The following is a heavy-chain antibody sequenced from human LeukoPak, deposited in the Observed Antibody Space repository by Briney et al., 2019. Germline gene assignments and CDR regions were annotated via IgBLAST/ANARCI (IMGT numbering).Heavy chain of an antibody. Sequence: GGSLRLSCAASGFTFSIHSMSWIRHAPGKGLECVSAISGSGGSTYYADSVKGRFTISRDNSKNTLYLQMNSLRAEDTAVYYCAKEGIAVAVAYWGQGTLVTVSS. D-gene: IGHD6-19*01. CDR3: AKEGIAVAVAY. CDR2: ISGSGGST. V-gene: IGHV3-23*01. CDR1: GFTFSIHS. J-gene: IGHJ4*02.